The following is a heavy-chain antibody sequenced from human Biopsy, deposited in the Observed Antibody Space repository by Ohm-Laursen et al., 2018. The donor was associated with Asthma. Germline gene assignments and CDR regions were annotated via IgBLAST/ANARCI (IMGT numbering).Heavy chain of an antibody. CDR2: IWYDGSNK. CDR1: GFTFSSYG. Sequence: SLRLSCTASGFTFSSYGMHWVRQAPGKGLEWVAVIWYDGSNKYYADSVKGRFTISRDNSKNTLYLQMNSLRAEDTAVYYCAKDRDYDILTGPPGFDYWGQGTLVTGSS. V-gene: IGHV3-33*06. CDR3: AKDRDYDILTGPPGFDY. D-gene: IGHD3-9*01. J-gene: IGHJ4*02.